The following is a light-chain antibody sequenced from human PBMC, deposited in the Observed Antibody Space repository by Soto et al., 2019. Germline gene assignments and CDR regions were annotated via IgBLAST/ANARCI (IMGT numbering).Light chain of an antibody. V-gene: IGLV2-14*03. CDR3: SSYTSSNTYV. Sequence: QSVLTQPASVSGSPGQSIAISCTGTSSDVGGYNYVSWYQHHPGKVPQIMIYDVSSRPSGVSDRFSGPKSGNTASPTISGLQAEDEADYYCSSYTSSNTYVFGTGTKVTVL. J-gene: IGLJ1*01. CDR2: DVS. CDR1: SSDVGGYNY.